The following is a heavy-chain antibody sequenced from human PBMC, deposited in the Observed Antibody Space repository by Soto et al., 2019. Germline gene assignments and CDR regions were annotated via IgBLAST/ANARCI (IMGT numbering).Heavy chain of an antibody. J-gene: IGHJ4*02. CDR2: IYYSGST. D-gene: IGHD3-10*01. V-gene: IGHV4-39*01. Sequence: SETLSLTCTVSGDSVSSSSFYWGWIRQPPGKGLEWIGSIYYSGSTYYNPSLKSRVTISVDTSKNQFSLKLSSVTAADTAVYYCATLWGQDWGQGTLVTVSS. CDR3: ATLWGQD. CDR1: GDSVSSSSFY.